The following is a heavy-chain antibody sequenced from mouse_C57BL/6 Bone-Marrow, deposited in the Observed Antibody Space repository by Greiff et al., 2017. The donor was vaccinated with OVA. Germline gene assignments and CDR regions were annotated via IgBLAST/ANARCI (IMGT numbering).Heavy chain of an antibody. Sequence: VKLVESGPELVKPGASVKLSCKASGYTFTSYDINWVKQRPGQGLEWIGWIYPRDGSTKYNEKFKGKATLTVDTSSSTAYMELHSLTSEDSAVYFCARWRRGDYWGQGTTLTVSS. CDR2: IYPRDGST. V-gene: IGHV1-85*01. J-gene: IGHJ2*01. CDR1: GYTFTSYD. CDR3: ARWRRGDY.